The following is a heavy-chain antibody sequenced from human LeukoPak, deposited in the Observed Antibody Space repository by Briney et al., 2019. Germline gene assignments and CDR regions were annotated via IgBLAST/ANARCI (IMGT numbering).Heavy chain of an antibody. CDR2: IYYSGST. J-gene: IGHJ4*02. CDR1: GGSISSSSYY. CDR3: ARHVSTIGESFFDY. D-gene: IGHD2/OR15-2a*01. Sequence: PSETLFLTCTVSGGSISSSSYYWGWIRQPPGKGLEWIGSIYYSGSTYYNPSLKSRVTISVDTSKNQFSLKLSSVTAADTAVYYCARHVSTIGESFFDYWGQGTLVTVSS. V-gene: IGHV4-39*01.